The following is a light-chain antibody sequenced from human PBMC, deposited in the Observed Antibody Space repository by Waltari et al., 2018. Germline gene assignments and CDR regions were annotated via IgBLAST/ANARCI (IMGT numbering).Light chain of an antibody. CDR2: EGS. V-gene: IGLV2-23*01. Sequence: QSALTQPASVSGSPGPSITISCTGTSCDVGSLNLVSWYQQHPGRAPKLMIYEGSKRPSGASNRFSGSKSGNTASLTISGLQAEDEADYYCCSYGDSNWVFGGGTKVTVL. CDR1: SCDVGSLNL. CDR3: CSYGDSNWV. J-gene: IGLJ3*02.